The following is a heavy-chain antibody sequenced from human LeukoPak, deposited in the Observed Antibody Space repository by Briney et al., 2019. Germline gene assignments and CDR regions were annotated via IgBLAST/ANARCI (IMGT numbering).Heavy chain of an antibody. J-gene: IGHJ4*02. CDR3: ARDGDFRYFDY. V-gene: IGHV3-30*04. CDR2: ISYDGSNK. D-gene: IGHD3-9*01. CDR1: GFTFSSYA. Sequence: PGGSLRLSCAASGFTFSSYAMHWVRQAPGKGLEWVAVISYDGSNKYYADSVKGRFTISRDNAKNSLYLQLSSLRAEDTAVYYCARDGDFRYFDYWGQGTLVTVSP.